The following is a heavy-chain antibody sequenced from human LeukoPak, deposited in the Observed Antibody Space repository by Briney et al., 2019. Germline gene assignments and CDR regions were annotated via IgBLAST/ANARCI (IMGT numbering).Heavy chain of an antibody. CDR1: GYTFSGYY. CDR3: ARDRVMEENWFDP. D-gene: IGHD3-16*01. Sequence: ASVKVSCKASGYTFSGYYMNWVRQAPGQGLEWMGWINPNSGGTNYAQKFQGRVTMTRDTSISTAYMELSRLRSDDTAVYYCARDRVMEENWFDPWGQGTLVTVSS. CDR2: INPNSGGT. V-gene: IGHV1-2*02. J-gene: IGHJ5*02.